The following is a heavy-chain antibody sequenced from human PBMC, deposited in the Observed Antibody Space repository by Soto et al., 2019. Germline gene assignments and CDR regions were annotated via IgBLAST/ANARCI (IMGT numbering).Heavy chain of an antibody. CDR2: IYYSGST. CDR1: GGSISSGGYY. J-gene: IGHJ3*02. D-gene: IGHD6-13*01. V-gene: IGHV4-31*03. CDR3: ARGYSSSWYGFDAFDI. Sequence: QVQLQESGPGLVKPSRTLSLTCTVSGGSISSGGYYWSWIRQHPGKGLEWIGYIYYSGSTYYNPSLKSRVTISVDTSKNQFSLKLSSVTAADTAVYYCARGYSSSWYGFDAFDIWGQGTMVTVSS.